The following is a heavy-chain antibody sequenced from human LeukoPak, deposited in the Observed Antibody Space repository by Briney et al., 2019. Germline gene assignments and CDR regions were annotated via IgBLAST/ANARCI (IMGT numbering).Heavy chain of an antibody. CDR3: ARGDETAMADY. J-gene: IGHJ4*02. CDR2: INHSGST. D-gene: IGHD5-18*01. V-gene: IGHV4-34*01. Sequence: SETLSLTCTVSGGSISSYYWSWIRQPPGKGLEWIGEINHSGSTNYNPSLKSRVTISVDTSKNQFSLKLSSVTAADTAVYYCARGDETAMADYWGQGTLVTVSS. CDR1: GGSISSYY.